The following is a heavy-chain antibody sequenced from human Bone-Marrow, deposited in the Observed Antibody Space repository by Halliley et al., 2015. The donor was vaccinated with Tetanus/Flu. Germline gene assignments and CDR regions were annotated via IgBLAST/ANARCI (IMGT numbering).Heavy chain of an antibody. CDR3: ARSQVDGVAGTGGWFDP. J-gene: IGHJ5*02. CDR1: GDSVSSASYY. V-gene: IGHV4-61*01. CDR2: VYYSGAT. D-gene: IGHD3-9*01. Sequence: TLSLTCSVSGDSVSSASYYWNWIRQPPGKELESIGYVYYSGATNYNPSLKGRVTISVDTSKNQFSLKLSSVTAADTAIYYCARSQVDGVAGTGGWFDPWGQGTLVTVSS.